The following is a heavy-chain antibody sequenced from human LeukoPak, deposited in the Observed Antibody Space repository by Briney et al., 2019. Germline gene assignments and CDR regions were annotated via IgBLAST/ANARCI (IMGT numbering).Heavy chain of an antibody. CDR3: AREGPLVKYYGY. CDR1: GGSIKNLF. D-gene: IGHD3-10*01. V-gene: IGHV4-59*01. Sequence: SETLSPTCTVSGGSIKNLFWTWIRQPPGKGLEWIGYFSYSGGTTYNPSLKSRVTISIDTSKNQFSLNLNSVTAADTAVYYCAREGPLVKYYGYRAPGTLVSVSS. CDR2: FSYSGGT. J-gene: IGHJ4*02.